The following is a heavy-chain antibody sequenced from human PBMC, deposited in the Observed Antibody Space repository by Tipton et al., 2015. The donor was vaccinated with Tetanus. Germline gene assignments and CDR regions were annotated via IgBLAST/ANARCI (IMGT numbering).Heavy chain of an antibody. CDR3: VKFEYRTSLAS. CDR1: GDSISSGGPY. V-gene: IGHV4-31*03. CDR2: IHHTGST. J-gene: IGHJ4*02. Sequence: TLSLTCTVSGDSISSGGPYWSWIRQFPGKGLEWMGYIHHTGSTYYNPSLKTRITLSVDTSKNQFSLKLTSVTAGDTAVYFCVKFEYRTSLASWGQGALVTVSS. D-gene: IGHD6-6*01.